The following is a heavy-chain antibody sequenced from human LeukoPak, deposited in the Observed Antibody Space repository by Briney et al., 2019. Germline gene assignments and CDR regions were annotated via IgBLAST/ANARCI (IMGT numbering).Heavy chain of an antibody. J-gene: IGHJ5*02. Sequence: PGRSLRLSCAASGFTFSSYAMHGVRQAPGKGLEWVAVISYDGSNKYYADSVKGRFTISRDNSKNTLYLQMNSLRAEDTAVYYCARDKARTSVVVPAAIYPWGQGTLVTVSS. CDR3: ARDKARTSVVVPAAIYP. CDR1: GFTFSSYA. CDR2: ISYDGSNK. D-gene: IGHD2-2*02. V-gene: IGHV3-30-3*01.